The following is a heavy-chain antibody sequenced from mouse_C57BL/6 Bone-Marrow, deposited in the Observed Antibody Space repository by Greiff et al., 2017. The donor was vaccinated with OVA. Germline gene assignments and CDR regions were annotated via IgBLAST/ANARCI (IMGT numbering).Heavy chain of an antibody. CDR1: GYTFTSYW. D-gene: IGHD2-4*01. J-gene: IGHJ2*01. V-gene: IGHV1-55*01. CDR2: IYPGSGST. Sequence: QVQLQQSGPELVRPGVSVKMSCKASGYTFTSYWITWVKQRPGQGLEWIGDIYPGSGSTNYNEKFKSKATLTVDTSSSTAYMQLSSLTSEDSAVYYCARGYYDYDVDWGQGTTLKVSS. CDR3: ARGYYDYDVD.